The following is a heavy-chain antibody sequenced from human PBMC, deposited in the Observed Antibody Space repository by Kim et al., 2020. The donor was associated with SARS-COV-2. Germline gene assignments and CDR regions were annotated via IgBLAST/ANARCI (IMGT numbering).Heavy chain of an antibody. Sequence: GGSLRLSCAASGFTFSNYAMHWVRQAPGKGLEFVSGISGKGGSKKYANSVKGRFTISRDNSRNTLYLQMGSLRTDDMAVYYCARDWWQRDESWGPMGFWGQGALVTVSS. D-gene: IGHD2-15*01. CDR3: ARDWWQRDESWGPMGF. CDR1: GFTFSNYA. CDR2: ISGKGGSK. J-gene: IGHJ4*02. V-gene: IGHV3-64*01.